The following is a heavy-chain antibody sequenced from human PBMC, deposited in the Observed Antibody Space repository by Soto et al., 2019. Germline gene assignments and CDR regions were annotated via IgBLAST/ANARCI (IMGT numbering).Heavy chain of an antibody. CDR3: ARAKYSSSYTFDI. Sequence: SETLSLTSGVYGGSFSGYYWRWIRQPPGKGLECIGEINYSGSTNYNPSLKSRVTISVDTSKNQFSLKLNSVTAADTAVYYCARAKYSSSYTFDIWGQGTMVTVSS. CDR1: GGSFSGYY. J-gene: IGHJ3*02. D-gene: IGHD6-13*01. CDR2: INYSGST. V-gene: IGHV4-34*01.